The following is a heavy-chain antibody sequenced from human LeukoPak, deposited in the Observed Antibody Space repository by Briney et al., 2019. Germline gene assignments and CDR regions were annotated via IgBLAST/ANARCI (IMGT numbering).Heavy chain of an antibody. D-gene: IGHD6-19*01. V-gene: IGHV4-4*07. CDR3: ARSLSSGWFPFDY. J-gene: IGHJ4*02. CDR2: IYTSGST. CDR1: GGSLSSYY. Sequence: SETLSLTCTVSGGSLSSYYWSWIRPPAGRGLEWIGRIYTSGSTNYNPSLKSRVTMSVDTSKNQFSLKLSSVTAADTAVYYCARSLSSGWFPFDYWGQGTLVTVSS.